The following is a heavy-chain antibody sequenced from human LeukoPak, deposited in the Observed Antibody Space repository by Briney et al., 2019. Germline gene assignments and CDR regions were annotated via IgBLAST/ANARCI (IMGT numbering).Heavy chain of an antibody. V-gene: IGHV3-23*01. CDR2: IRGRGDNM. J-gene: IGHJ6*03. D-gene: IGHD1-26*01. CDR1: KFTFNNYA. CDR3: ARDGYSGSYYRLYYFFMDV. Sequence: GGSLRLSCLASKFTFNNYAMTWVRQAPGKGLEWSSSIRGRGDNMDYADSVKGRFTISRDNSENTLYLQMNSLRGEDTAVYYCARDGYSGSYYRLYYFFMDVWGKGTTVTVSS.